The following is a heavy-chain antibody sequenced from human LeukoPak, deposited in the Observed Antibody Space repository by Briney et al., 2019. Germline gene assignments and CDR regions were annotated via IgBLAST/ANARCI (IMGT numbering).Heavy chain of an antibody. Sequence: ASVKVSCKASGGTFSSYAISWVRQAPGQGLEWMGWINPNSGGTNYAQKFQGRVTMTRDTSISTAYMELSRLRSDDTAVYYCARYYGSGSYFDYWGQGTLVTVSS. CDR1: GGTFSSYA. CDR3: ARYYGSGSYFDY. J-gene: IGHJ4*02. D-gene: IGHD3-10*01. V-gene: IGHV1-2*02. CDR2: INPNSGGT.